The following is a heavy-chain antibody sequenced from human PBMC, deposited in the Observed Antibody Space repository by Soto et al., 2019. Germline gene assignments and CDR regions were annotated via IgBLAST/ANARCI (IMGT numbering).Heavy chain of an antibody. V-gene: IGHV3-30*04. J-gene: IGHJ4*02. CDR3: ARPPFDSSGYYRN. CDR2: ISYDGTNK. Sequence: GGSLRVSCVVSGFTLSRYTMHWVRQAPGKGLEWVAAISYDGTNKNYADSVKGRFTISGDNSKDTLYLQMDSLRPDDTAVYYCARPPFDSSGYYRNWGQGTLVTVSS. D-gene: IGHD3-22*01. CDR1: GFTLSRYT.